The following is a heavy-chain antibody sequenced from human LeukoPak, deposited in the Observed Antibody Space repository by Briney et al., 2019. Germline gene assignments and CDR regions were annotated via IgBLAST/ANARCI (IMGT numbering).Heavy chain of an antibody. D-gene: IGHD2-2*01. J-gene: IGHJ4*02. CDR2: IDPSDSYT. V-gene: IGHV5-10-1*01. CDR1: GYSFTSYW. Sequence: GESLKISCKGSGYSFTSYWISWVRQMPGKGLEWMGRIDPSDSYTNYSPSFQGHVTISADKSISTAYLQWSSLKASDTAMYSCASGLGYCSSTSCRLFAYGGQGTLVTVSS. CDR3: ASGLGYCSSTSCRLFAY.